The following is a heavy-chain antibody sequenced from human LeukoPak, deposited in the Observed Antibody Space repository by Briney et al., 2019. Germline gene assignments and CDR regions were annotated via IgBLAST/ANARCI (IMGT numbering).Heavy chain of an antibody. D-gene: IGHD3-10*01. V-gene: IGHV2-70*11. CDR1: GFSLSTSGMC. Sequence: ESGPTLVNPTQTLTLTCTFSGFSLSTSGMCVSWIRQPSGKALEWLARIDWDDDKYYSTSLKTRLTISKDTSKNQVVLTMTNMDPADTATYYCARIPYYYGSGYYYGMDVWGQGTTVTVSS. CDR2: IDWDDDK. J-gene: IGHJ6*02. CDR3: ARIPYYYGSGYYYGMDV.